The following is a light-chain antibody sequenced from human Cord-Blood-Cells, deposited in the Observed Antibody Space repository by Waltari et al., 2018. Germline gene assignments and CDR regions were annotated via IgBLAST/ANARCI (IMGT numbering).Light chain of an antibody. Sequence: DIHMTQSPSSLSASVGDRVTITCRASQSISSYLNWYQQKPGKAPKLLIYAASSLQSGVPERFSGSGSGTDFTLTISSLQPEDFAAYYCQQRNSTPYTFGQGTKLEIK. CDR2: AAS. V-gene: IGKV1-39*01. CDR3: QQRNSTPYT. J-gene: IGKJ2*01. CDR1: QSISSY.